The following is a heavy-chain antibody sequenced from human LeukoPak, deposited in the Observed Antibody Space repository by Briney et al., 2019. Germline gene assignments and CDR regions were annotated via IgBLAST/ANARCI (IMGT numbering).Heavy chain of an antibody. CDR1: GFTFSSYA. Sequence: GVSLRLSCAASGFTFSSYAMSWVRQAPGKGLEWVSAISGSGGSTYYANSVKRRFIISRDTSKSRVYLQGNRLRVEDTAEYFCAKRGIVIRSVIISGFHKEAYYFDYWGQGILVTVSS. D-gene: IGHD3-10*01. CDR2: ISGSGGST. V-gene: IGHV3-23*01. CDR3: AKRGIVIRSVIISGFHKEAYYFDY. J-gene: IGHJ4*02.